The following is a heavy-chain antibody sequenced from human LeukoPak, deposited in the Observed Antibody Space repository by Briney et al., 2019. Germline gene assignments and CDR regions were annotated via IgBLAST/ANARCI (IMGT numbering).Heavy chain of an antibody. D-gene: IGHD2-2*01. CDR1: GFTFGDYA. J-gene: IGHJ3*02. CDR3: TRGYCSSTSCRATHAFDI. Sequence: GGSLRLSCTASGFTFGDYAMGWFRQAPGKGLEWVGFIRSKAYGGTIEYAASVKGRFTISRDDSKSIAYLQMNSLKTEDTAVYYCTRGYCSSTSCRATHAFDIWGQGTMVTVSS. V-gene: IGHV3-49*03. CDR2: IRSKAYGGTI.